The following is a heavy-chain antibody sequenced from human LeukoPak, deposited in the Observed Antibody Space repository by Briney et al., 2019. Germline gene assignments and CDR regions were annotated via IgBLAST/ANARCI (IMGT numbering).Heavy chain of an antibody. V-gene: IGHV3-23*01. D-gene: IGHD1-26*01. CDR1: GFTFSSYA. J-gene: IGHJ4*02. CDR3: AKAYTQWELGGFDY. CDR2: ISGSGGST. Sequence: GGSLRLSCTASGFTFSSYAMSWVRQAPGRGLEWVSAISGSGGSTYYADSVRGRFTISRDNSKNTLYLQMNSLRAEDTAVYYCAKAYTQWELGGFDYWGQGTLVTVSS.